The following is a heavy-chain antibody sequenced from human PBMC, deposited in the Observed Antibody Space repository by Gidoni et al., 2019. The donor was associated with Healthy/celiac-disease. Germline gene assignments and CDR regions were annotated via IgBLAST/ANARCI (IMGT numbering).Heavy chain of an antibody. CDR2: ISWDGGST. CDR3: AKVAKFGELYGYFDL. D-gene: IGHD3-10*02. Sequence: EVQLVESGGVVVQPGGSLRLSCAASGFTFDDYTMHWVRQAPGKGLEWVSLISWDGGSTYYADSVKGRFTISRDNSKNSLYLQMNSLRTEDTALYYCAKVAKFGELYGYFDLWGRGTLVTVSS. CDR1: GFTFDDYT. J-gene: IGHJ2*01. V-gene: IGHV3-43*01.